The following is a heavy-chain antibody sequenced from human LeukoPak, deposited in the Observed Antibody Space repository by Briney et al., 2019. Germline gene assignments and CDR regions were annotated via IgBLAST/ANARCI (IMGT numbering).Heavy chain of an antibody. D-gene: IGHD3-22*01. CDR3: ARGGVTMIRMIGAFDI. Sequence: SVKVSCKASGGTFSSYAISWVRQAPGQGLEWMGGIIPIFGTANYAQKFQGRVTITTDESTSTAYMELSSLRSEDTAVYYCARGGVTMIRMIGAFDIWGQGTMVTVS. CDR2: IIPIFGTA. J-gene: IGHJ3*02. CDR1: GGTFSSYA. V-gene: IGHV1-69*05.